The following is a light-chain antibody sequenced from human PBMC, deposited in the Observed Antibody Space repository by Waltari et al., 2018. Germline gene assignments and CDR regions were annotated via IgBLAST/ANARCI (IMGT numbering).Light chain of an antibody. CDR1: SSDVGRYNI. CDR3: CSYAGSSTVV. J-gene: IGLJ2*01. V-gene: IGLV2-23*01. CDR2: EGS. Sequence: QSALTQPASVSGSPGQSSTISCPGTSSDVGRYNIVSWYQQHPGKAPKLMIYEGSKRPSGVSNRFSGSKSGNTASLTISGLQAEDEADYYCCSYAGSSTVVFGGGTKLTVL.